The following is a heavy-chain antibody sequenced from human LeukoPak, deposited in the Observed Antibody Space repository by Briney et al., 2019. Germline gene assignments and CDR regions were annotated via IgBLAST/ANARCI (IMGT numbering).Heavy chain of an antibody. V-gene: IGHV4-61*02. D-gene: IGHD6-13*01. CDR1: GALISSGSYY. J-gene: IGHJ4*02. CDR2: MYTSGST. CDR3: AREITAGYYYFDY. Sequence: SQTLSLTCTVSGALISSGSYYWSWIRQPAGKGLEWIGRMYTSGSTNYNPSLKSRVTISVDTSKNQFSLKLSSVTAADTAVYYCAREITAGYYYFDYWGQGTLVTVSS.